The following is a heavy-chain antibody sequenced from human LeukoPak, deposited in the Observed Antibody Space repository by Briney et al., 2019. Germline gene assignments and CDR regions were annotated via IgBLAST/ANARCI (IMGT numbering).Heavy chain of an antibody. CDR1: GYSFTSYW. V-gene: IGHV5-10-1*01. D-gene: IGHD2-15*01. J-gene: IGHJ4*02. Sequence: GESLKISCKGSGYSFTSYWISWVRQMPGKALKWWGGFDPVNSYTNYSPSFQGHVTISADKSISTAYLQWSSLKASDTAMYYCARTPGRYCSGGSCPPPIDYWGQGTLVTVSS. CDR2: FDPVNSYT. CDR3: ARTPGRYCSGGSCPPPIDY.